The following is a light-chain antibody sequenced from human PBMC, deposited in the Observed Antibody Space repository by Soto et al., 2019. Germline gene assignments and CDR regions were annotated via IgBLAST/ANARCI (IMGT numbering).Light chain of an antibody. Sequence: IQMTQSTSSLSASVGDRVTITCRASQSISSYLNWYQQKPGKAPKLLIYAASSLQSGVPSRFSGSGSGTDFTLTISSLQPEDFTTYYCQQSYSSPPTFGQGTKVDIK. CDR3: QQSYSSPPT. V-gene: IGKV1-39*01. CDR1: QSISSY. CDR2: AAS. J-gene: IGKJ1*01.